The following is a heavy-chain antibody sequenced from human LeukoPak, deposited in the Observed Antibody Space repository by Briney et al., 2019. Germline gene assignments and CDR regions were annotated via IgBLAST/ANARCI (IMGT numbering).Heavy chain of an antibody. V-gene: IGHV3-7*01. CDR2: IKPSGSEK. CDR1: GFTFSNYW. Sequence: PGGSLRLSCEGSGFTFSNYWMTWVRQAPEKGLEWVANIKPSGSEKHYADSVEGRFTISRDNAKNSLYLQMNSLRGEDTAVYYCARLSAWRLDYWGQGTLVTVSS. J-gene: IGHJ4*02. D-gene: IGHD6-19*01. CDR3: ARLSAWRLDY.